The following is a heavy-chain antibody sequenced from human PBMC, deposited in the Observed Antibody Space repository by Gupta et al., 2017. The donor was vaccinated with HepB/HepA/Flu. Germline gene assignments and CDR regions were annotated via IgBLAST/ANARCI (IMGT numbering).Heavy chain of an antibody. CDR3: SRGIGVPAAKVDCFDP. D-gene: IGHD2-2*01. J-gene: IGHJ5*02. V-gene: IGHV3-11*01. Sequence: QVQLVESGGVLVKPGGSLRLSCAASGFTFSDYYMHWIRKAPGKGLEWISYISSSGRTIYYADSVKGRFTISRDNAKNSLFLQMNSLRAEDTAVYYCSRGIGVPAAKVDCFDPWGQGTLVTVSS. CDR1: GFTFSDYY. CDR2: ISSSGRTI.